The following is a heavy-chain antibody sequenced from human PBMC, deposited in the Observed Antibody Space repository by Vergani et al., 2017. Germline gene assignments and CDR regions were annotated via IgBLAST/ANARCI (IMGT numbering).Heavy chain of an antibody. CDR3: ASVEMATSYYYYGMDV. D-gene: IGHD5-24*01. J-gene: IGHJ6*02. CDR2: IKSDGDST. CDR1: GFSFNSYW. V-gene: IGHV3-74*02. Sequence: EVQLVESGGGLVKRGGSLRLSCSASGFSFNSYWMHWVRQVPGKGLLWVSRIKSDGDSTSYADSVKGRFTISRDNAKNSLYLQMNSLRAEDTAVYYCASVEMATSYYYYGMDVWGQGTTVTVSS.